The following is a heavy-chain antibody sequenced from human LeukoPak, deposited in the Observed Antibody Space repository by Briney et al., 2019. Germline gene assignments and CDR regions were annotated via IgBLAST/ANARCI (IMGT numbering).Heavy chain of an antibody. Sequence: PGGSLRLSCAASGFTFDDYGMSWVRQAPGKGLEWVSGINWNGGSTGYADSVKGRFTISRDNAKNSLYLQMNSLRAEDTALYYCARMVVVVTASRNWFDPWGQEPWSPSPQ. CDR2: INWNGGST. V-gene: IGHV3-20*04. D-gene: IGHD3-22*01. J-gene: IGHJ5*02. CDR3: ARMVVVVTASRNWFDP. CDR1: GFTFDDYG.